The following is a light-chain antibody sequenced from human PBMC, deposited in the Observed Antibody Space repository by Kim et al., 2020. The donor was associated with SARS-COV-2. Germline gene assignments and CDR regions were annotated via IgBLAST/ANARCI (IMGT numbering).Light chain of an antibody. J-gene: IGKJ2*01. V-gene: IGKV1-8*01. CDR2: AAS. CDR3: QQYYGYPQT. Sequence: SASTGDRVTITCRASQRIGSDLAWYQHKPGKAPKLVIYAASTLQSGVPSRFSGSGSGTDFTLTITCLQSEDFATYYCQQYYGYPQTFGQGTKLEI. CDR1: QRIGSD.